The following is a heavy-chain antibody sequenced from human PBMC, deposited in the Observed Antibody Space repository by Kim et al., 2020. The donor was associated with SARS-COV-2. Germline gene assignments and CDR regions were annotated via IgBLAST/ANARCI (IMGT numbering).Heavy chain of an antibody. D-gene: IGHD1-1*01. Sequence: GGSLRLSCAASGFTVSSTYMSWVRQAPGKGLEWVSVIFCGASTYYADSLKGRFTISRDNSKNTVYLQMNTLRVEDTAVYYCARGHLGPGGSVSYSMDVWGHGTTVTVS. CDR3: ARGHLGPGGSVSYSMDV. J-gene: IGHJ6*02. CDR1: GFTVSSTY. V-gene: IGHV3-53*01. CDR2: IFCGAST.